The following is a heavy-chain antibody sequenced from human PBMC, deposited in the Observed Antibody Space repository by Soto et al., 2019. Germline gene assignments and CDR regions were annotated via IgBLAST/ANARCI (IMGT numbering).Heavy chain of an antibody. V-gene: IGHV4-31*03. CDR3: ARGDPLYYDFWSGYYQGPNYFDY. Sequence: SETLSLTCTVSGGSISSGGYYWSWIRQHPGKGLEWIGYIYYSASTYYNPSLKSRVTISVDTSKNQFSLKLSSVTAADTAVYYCARGDPLYYDFWSGYYQGPNYFDYWGQGTLVTVS. CDR1: GGSISSGGYY. D-gene: IGHD3-3*01. CDR2: IYYSAST. J-gene: IGHJ4*02.